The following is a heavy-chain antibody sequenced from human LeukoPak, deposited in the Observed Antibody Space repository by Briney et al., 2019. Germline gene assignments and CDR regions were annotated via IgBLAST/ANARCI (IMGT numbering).Heavy chain of an antibody. V-gene: IGHV1-2*02. J-gene: IGHJ3*02. D-gene: IGHD2-15*01. Sequence: AAVKVSCKASGYTFTGYYMHWVGQAPGQGVEWMGWINPNSGGRNYAQKFQGRGTMTRDTSSSTAYMELSRLRSDDSAVYYCARVPPVVGTAHHDAFDISGQGTMVTVSS. CDR3: ARVPPVVGTAHHDAFDI. CDR1: GYTFTGYY. CDR2: INPNSGGR.